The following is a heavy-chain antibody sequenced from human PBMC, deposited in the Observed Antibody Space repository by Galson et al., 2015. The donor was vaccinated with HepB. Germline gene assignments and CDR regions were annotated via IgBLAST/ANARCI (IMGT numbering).Heavy chain of an antibody. CDR2: IDWDDDK. V-gene: IGHV2-70*11. CDR1: GFSLATAEMC. J-gene: IGHJ5*02. Sequence: PALVKPTQTLTVTCTFSGFSLATAEMCVAWIRQAPGRGLEWLARIDWDDDKHYIASLRSRLTLSKDTSKNQVVLRMTNVDPADTATYYCARCNWKYGWIDPWGQGTPVTVSS. D-gene: IGHD1-7*01. CDR3: ARCNWKYGWIDP.